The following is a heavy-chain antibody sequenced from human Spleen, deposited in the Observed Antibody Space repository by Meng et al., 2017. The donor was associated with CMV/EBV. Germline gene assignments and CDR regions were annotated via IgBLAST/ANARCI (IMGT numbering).Heavy chain of an antibody. V-gene: IGHV3-20*04. Sequence: GESLKISCATSGFRFDEYGMSWIRQIPGKGLQWVSSINWKGESTEYGDSVTGRFSISRDNAKNSLYLQMNSLRVEDTALYYCARDRSSWELLPDAFDVWGQGTTVTVSS. CDR1: GFRFDEYG. J-gene: IGHJ3*01. CDR3: ARDRSSWELLPDAFDV. D-gene: IGHD1-26*01. CDR2: INWKGEST.